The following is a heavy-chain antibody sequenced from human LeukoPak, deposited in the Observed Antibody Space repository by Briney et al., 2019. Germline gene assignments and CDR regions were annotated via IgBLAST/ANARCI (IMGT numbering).Heavy chain of an antibody. CDR2: INPNSGGT. V-gene: IGHV1-2*02. Sequence: ASVKVSCKASGYTFTSYDINWVRQAPGQGLEWMGWINPNSGGTNYAQKFQGRVTMTRDTSISTAYMELSRLRSDDTAVYYCASSADDMGGFDPWGQGTLVTVSS. CDR3: ASSADDMGGFDP. J-gene: IGHJ5*02. D-gene: IGHD3-9*01. CDR1: GYTFTSYD.